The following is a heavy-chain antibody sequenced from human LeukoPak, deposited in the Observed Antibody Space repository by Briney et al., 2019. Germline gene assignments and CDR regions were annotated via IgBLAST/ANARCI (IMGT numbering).Heavy chain of an antibody. J-gene: IGHJ4*02. CDR1: GFTFSSSA. CDR2: ISSSGGST. D-gene: IGHD3-10*01. Sequence: TGGSLRLSCAASGFTFSSSAMSWVRQVPGKGLEWVSGISSSGGSTNYADSVRGRFTISRDNSKNTLHVQMNSLRDEDTALYYCVRGVHGSGGYTDHWGQGTLVTVSS. V-gene: IGHV3-23*01. CDR3: VRGVHGSGGYTDH.